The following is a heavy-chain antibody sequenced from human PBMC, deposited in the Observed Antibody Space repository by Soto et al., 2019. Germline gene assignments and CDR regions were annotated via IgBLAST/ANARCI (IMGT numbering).Heavy chain of an antibody. D-gene: IGHD2-15*01. Sequence: ASVKVSCKASGGTFSSYTISWVRQAPGQGLEWMGRIIPILGIANYAQKFQGRVTITADKSTSTAYMELSSLRAEDTAVYYCAREPYCSGGSCYSFSREYYYYMDVWGKGTKVTVS. CDR3: AREPYCSGGSCYSFSREYYYYMDV. J-gene: IGHJ6*03. CDR1: GGTFSSYT. V-gene: IGHV1-69*04. CDR2: IIPILGIA.